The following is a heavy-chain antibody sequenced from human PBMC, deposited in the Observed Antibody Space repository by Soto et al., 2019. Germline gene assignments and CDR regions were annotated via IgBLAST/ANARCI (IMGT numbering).Heavy chain of an antibody. Sequence: EVQVVESGGDLVQPRGSLRLSCAASGFNVNSDYMNWVRQAPGKGLEWVSVIYSDGSTYYADSGKGRFSISRDNSKNMLNLEMSSLRAEDTAVYYCARDPGLRNGMSAWGQGTTVTVSS. CDR3: ARDPGLRNGMSA. J-gene: IGHJ6*02. CDR2: IYSDGST. V-gene: IGHV3-66*01. CDR1: GFNVNSDY.